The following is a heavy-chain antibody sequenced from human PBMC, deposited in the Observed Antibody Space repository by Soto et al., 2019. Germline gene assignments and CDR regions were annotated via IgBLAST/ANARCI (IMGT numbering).Heavy chain of an antibody. CDR2: ARNKANSYTT. D-gene: IGHD2-8*01. V-gene: IGHV3-72*01. CDR3: ARLMGTSFDV. J-gene: IGHJ4*02. Sequence: SLRLSCAASGFTFSDHHMDCVRQAPGKGLEWVGRARNKANSYTTAYSASVKGRFTISRDDSKNSLSLQVNSLKTEDTAVYFCARLMGTSFDVWGQGTLVTVSS. CDR1: GFTFSDHH.